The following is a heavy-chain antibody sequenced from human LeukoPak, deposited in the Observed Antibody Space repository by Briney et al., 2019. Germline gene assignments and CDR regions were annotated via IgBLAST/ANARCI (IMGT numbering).Heavy chain of an antibody. CDR2: IDPSGGST. V-gene: IGHV1-46*01. Sequence: ASVKVSCKASGYAFITYNIHWVRQAPGQGLEWMGVIDPSGGSTSYAQKFQGWVTMTRDTSISTAYMELSRLRSDDTAVYYCARRMRGIAAAGPTFGYFDYWGQGTLVTVSS. D-gene: IGHD6-13*01. CDR1: GYAFITYN. CDR3: ARRMRGIAAAGPTFGYFDY. J-gene: IGHJ4*02.